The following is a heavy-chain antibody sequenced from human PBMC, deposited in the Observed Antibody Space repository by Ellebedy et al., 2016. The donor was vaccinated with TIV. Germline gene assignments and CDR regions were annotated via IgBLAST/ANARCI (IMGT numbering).Heavy chain of an antibody. Sequence: GSLRLSXTVSGGSVSSGSYYWSWIRQPPGKGLEWIGYIYYSGSTNYNPSLKSRVTISVDTSKNQFSLKLSSVTAADTAVYYCARDLSYYYMDVWGKGTTVTVSS. J-gene: IGHJ6*03. CDR3: ARDLSYYYMDV. V-gene: IGHV4-61*01. CDR1: GGSVSSGSYY. CDR2: IYYSGST.